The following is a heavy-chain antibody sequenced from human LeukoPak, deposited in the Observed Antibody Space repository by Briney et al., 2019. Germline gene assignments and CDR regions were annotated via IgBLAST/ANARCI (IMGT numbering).Heavy chain of an antibody. CDR2: INSDESST. Sequence: GGSLRLSCAASGFTFSSYWMHWVRQAPGKGLVWVSRINSDESSTSYADSVKGRFTISRDNAKNTLYLQMNSLRAEDTAVYYCARGGYDFWSGSDYMDAWGKGTTVTVSS. CDR3: ARGGYDFWSGSDYMDA. D-gene: IGHD3-3*01. CDR1: GFTFSSYW. J-gene: IGHJ6*03. V-gene: IGHV3-74*01.